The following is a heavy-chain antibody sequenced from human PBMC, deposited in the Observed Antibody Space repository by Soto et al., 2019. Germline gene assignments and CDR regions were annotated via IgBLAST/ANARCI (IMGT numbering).Heavy chain of an antibody. CDR2: ISTVSSAT. V-gene: IGHV3-11*06. D-gene: IGHD1-26*01. CDR1: GFTFSDYY. J-gene: IGHJ6*02. Sequence: QVQLVESGGGLVKPGGSLRLSCAASGFTFSDYYMTWIRQAPGKGLEWVSFISTVSSATNYADSVKGRFTISRDNAKNLVYLQMESLRAEDTALYYCARYSGSYLSAYFYGMDVWGQGATVTVSS. CDR3: ARYSGSYLSAYFYGMDV.